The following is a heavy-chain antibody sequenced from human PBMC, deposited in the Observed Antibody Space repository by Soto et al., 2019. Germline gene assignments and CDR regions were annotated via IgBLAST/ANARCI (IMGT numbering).Heavy chain of an antibody. V-gene: IGHV1-18*01. D-gene: IGHD3-10*01. CDR3: ARDFFSVRGVIITGAY. CDR2: ISAYNGNT. CDR1: GYTFTSYG. J-gene: IGHJ4*02. Sequence: GASVKVSCKASGYTFTSYGISWVRQAPGQGLEWMGWISAYNGNTNYAQKLQGRVTMTTDTSTSTAYMELRSLRSDDTAVYYCARDFFSVRGVIITGAYWGQGTLVTVS.